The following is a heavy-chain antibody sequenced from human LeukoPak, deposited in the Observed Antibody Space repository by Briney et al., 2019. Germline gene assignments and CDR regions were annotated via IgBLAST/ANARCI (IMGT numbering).Heavy chain of an antibody. CDR3: ARDTEITMVRGVDYYYGMDV. Sequence: SETLSLTCTVSGGSISSYYWSWIRQPAGKGLEWIGRIYTSGSTNYNPSLKSRVTMSVDTSKNQSSLKLSSVTAADTAVYYCARDTEITMVRGVDYYYGMDVWGQGTTVTVSS. CDR1: GGSISSYY. CDR2: IYTSGST. J-gene: IGHJ6*02. V-gene: IGHV4-4*07. D-gene: IGHD3-10*01.